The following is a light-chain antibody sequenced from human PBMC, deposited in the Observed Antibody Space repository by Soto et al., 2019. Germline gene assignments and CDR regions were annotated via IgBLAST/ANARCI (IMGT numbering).Light chain of an antibody. V-gene: IGLV1-51*01. CDR1: SSNIGGNS. J-gene: IGLJ1*01. Sequence: QSVLTQPPSGSSAPGQKVTISCSGSSSNIGGNSVSWYQQLPGTAPKLLIYDDNKRLSGIPYRFSGSKSGTSATLGITGFQTGDEADYYCGSWDSSLRAYVFGTGTKVTVL. CDR3: GSWDSSLRAYV. CDR2: DDN.